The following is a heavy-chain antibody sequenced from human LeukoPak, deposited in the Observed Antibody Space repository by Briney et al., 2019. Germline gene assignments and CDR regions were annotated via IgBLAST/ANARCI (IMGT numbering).Heavy chain of an antibody. Sequence: GGSLRLSCAASGFTFSSYVMSWVRQAPGKGLEWVAVISYDGSNKYYADSVKGRFTISRDNSKNTLYLQMNSLRAEDTAVYYCARGTYWGQGTLVTVSS. CDR3: ARGTY. CDR1: GFTFSSYV. CDR2: ISYDGSNK. J-gene: IGHJ4*02. V-gene: IGHV3-30-3*01.